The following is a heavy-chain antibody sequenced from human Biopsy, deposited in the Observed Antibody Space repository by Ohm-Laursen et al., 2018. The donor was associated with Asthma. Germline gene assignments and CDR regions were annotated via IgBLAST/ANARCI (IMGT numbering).Heavy chain of an antibody. V-gene: IGHV4-39*01. CDR2: PHYRGSP. CDR1: GGSITSSSW. D-gene: IGHD6-19*01. CDR3: VRQSGYRSGWPKLLFVYYGMDV. Sequence: GTLSLTCTVSGGSITSSSWWGWVRQPPGKGLEWIGSPHYRGSPYYPFNNPSLESRVPLSLDASKIEFSLSLTYATAADTAQYYCVRQSGYRSGWPKLLFVYYGMDVWGPGTTVTVSS. J-gene: IGHJ6*02.